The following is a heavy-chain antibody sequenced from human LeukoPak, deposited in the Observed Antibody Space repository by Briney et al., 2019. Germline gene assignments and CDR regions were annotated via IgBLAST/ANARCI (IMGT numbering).Heavy chain of an antibody. D-gene: IGHD6-19*01. CDR2: ISGDGDKV. CDR3: AKDLALAGTGGGFDV. CDR1: GFKLTTYA. Sequence: GGSLRLSCAASGFKLTTYAINWVRQAPGKGLEWVSGISGDGDKVFYADSVNGRFIISRDNSMNTVSLQLSSLRAEDTALYYCAKDLALAGTGGGFDVWGQGTRVAVSS. V-gene: IGHV3-23*01. J-gene: IGHJ3*01.